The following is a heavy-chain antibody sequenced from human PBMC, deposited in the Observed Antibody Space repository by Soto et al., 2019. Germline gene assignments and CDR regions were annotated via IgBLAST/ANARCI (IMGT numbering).Heavy chain of an antibody. Sequence: ASVKVSCKASGYTFTDYFVHWVRLVPGQGLEWMGWVNPDTGVATFPQKFQGRVTVTRDASINTDYMELTHLTSEDTGIYYCARDPIRGGVPYFFDFWGRGTQVTAPQ. J-gene: IGHJ4*02. CDR1: GYTFTDYF. D-gene: IGHD3-16*01. V-gene: IGHV1-2*02. CDR3: ARDPIRGGVPYFFDF. CDR2: VNPDTGVA.